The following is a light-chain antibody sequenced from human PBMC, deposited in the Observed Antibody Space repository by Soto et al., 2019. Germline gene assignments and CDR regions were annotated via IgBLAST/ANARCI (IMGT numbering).Light chain of an antibody. Sequence: QSVLTQPPSVSGAPGRRVTISCTGSSSNIGAGYDVHWYQQLPGTAPKLLIHGNSNRPSGVPDRFSGSKSGTSASLAITGLQAEDEAEYYCQSYDRRLSGVVFGGGTKLTVL. J-gene: IGLJ2*01. CDR2: GNS. CDR1: SSNIGAGYD. V-gene: IGLV1-40*01. CDR3: QSYDRRLSGVV.